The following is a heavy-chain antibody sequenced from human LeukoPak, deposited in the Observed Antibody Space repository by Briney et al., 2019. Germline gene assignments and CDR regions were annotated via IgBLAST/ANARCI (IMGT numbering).Heavy chain of an antibody. D-gene: IGHD3-22*01. CDR1: EFTLSNSA. CDR3: AKRDTSGSYYFDY. J-gene: IGHJ4*02. CDR2: ITSSGSNT. V-gene: IGHV3-23*01. Sequence: GGSLRLSCAASEFTLSNSAMSWVRQAPGKGLEWVSAITSSGSNTYFADSVKGRFTISRDNSKNTLYLQMNSLRAEDTAVYLCAKRDTSGSYYFDYWGQGTLVTVSS.